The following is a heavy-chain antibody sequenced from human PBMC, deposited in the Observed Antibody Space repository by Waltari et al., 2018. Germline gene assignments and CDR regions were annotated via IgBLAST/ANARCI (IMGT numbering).Heavy chain of an antibody. J-gene: IGHJ4*02. Sequence: QLVESGGDSVQPGGSLRLSCVTSGFTFSNFYMRWVRQAPGKRLEWVASIKQDGSEKYYVDSVKGRFTVSRDNAKNSLYLQMNNLRADDTAVYYCTTLSVTKTSDYWGQGTLVTVSS. D-gene: IGHD4-4*01. V-gene: IGHV3-7*01. CDR3: TTLSVTKTSDY. CDR1: GFTFSNFY. CDR2: IKQDGSEK.